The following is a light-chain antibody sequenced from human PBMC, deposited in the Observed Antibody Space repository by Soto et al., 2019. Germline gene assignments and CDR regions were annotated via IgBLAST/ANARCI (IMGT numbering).Light chain of an antibody. J-gene: IGKJ1*01. V-gene: IGKV3-11*01. Sequence: EIVLTQSPATLSLSPGERAILSCRASQSVSSYLGWYQQKPGQAPRLLIYDTSNRATGVPARFSGSGSGTDFTLTISSLQPEDFAVYYCQQRYNWPRTFGQGTKVEI. CDR3: QQRYNWPRT. CDR1: QSVSSY. CDR2: DTS.